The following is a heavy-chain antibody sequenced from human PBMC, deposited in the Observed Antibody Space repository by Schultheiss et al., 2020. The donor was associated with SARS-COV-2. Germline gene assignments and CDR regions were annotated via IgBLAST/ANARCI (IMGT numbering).Heavy chain of an antibody. D-gene: IGHD2-2*01. V-gene: IGHV3-21*01. CDR3: VSDLIAVEPSGRQNYNMDV. CDR1: GFTFSSYS. Sequence: GGSLRLSCAASGFTFSSYSMIWVRQAPGKGLEWVSSISSSTGYIFYADSVKGRFTIYRDNAKNSLYLQMNSLRDEDTAVYYCVSDLIAVEPSGRQNYNMDVWGKGTTVTVSS. J-gene: IGHJ6*03. CDR2: ISSSTGYI.